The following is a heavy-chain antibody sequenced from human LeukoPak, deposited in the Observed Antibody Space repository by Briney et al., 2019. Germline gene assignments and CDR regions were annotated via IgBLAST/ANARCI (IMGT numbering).Heavy chain of an antibody. CDR3: AGGDFCSSSNCYLRPMDV. V-gene: IGHV4-59*01. CDR1: GGSISDYY. Sequence: PSETLSLTCTVSGGSISDYYWNWIRQPPGKGLEWIGYIYYSGSTTYNPSLKSRVTMSVDTAKNQFSLKLRSVTAADTAVYYCAGGDFCSSSNCYLRPMDVWGKRTTVTVSS. J-gene: IGHJ6*03. D-gene: IGHD2-2*01. CDR2: IYYSGST.